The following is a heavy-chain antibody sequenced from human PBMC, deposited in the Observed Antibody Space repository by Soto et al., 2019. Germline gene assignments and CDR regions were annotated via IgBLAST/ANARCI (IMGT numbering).Heavy chain of an antibody. J-gene: IGHJ4*02. CDR2: ISHNGVNK. CDR1: GFTFSNAW. Sequence: GGSLRLSCAASGFTFSNAWMSWVRQAPGRGLEWVAVISHNGVNKYSADSVKGRFTISRDSSKNTVYLQMDSLRPEDTAMYYCAKERFAEYDYWGQGTLVTVSS. V-gene: IGHV3-30*18. CDR3: AKERFAEYDY.